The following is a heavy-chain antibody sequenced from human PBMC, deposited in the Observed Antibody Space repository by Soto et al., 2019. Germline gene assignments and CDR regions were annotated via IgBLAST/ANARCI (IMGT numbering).Heavy chain of an antibody. CDR3: ARDSTGYSSSWLYYYYYFMDV. J-gene: IGHJ6*03. V-gene: IGHV1-3*01. CDR1: GYTFTSYA. D-gene: IGHD6-13*01. Sequence: ASVTGSCKASGYTFTSYAMHWVRQAPGQRLEWMGWINAGNGNTKYSQMFQGRVTITRDTSASTAYMELSSLRSEDTAVYYCARDSTGYSSSWLYYYYYFMDVGGKGTTVTVSS. CDR2: INAGNGNT.